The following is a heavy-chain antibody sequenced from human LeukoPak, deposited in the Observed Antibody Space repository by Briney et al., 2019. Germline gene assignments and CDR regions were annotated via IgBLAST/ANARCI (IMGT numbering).Heavy chain of an antibody. V-gene: IGHV3-48*04. D-gene: IGHD3-10*01. CDR2: ISSSSSSI. J-gene: IGHJ3*02. Sequence: GGSLRLSCAASGFTFISYGMNWVRQAPGKGLEWVSYISSSSSSIYNADSVKGRFTISRDNTKNSLYLQMNSLRAEDTAVYYCARGWFGDTIWTFDIWGQGTMVTVS. CDR3: ARGWFGDTIWTFDI. CDR1: GFTFISYG.